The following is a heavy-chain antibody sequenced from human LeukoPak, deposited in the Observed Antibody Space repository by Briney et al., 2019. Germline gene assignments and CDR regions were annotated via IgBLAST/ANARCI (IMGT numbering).Heavy chain of an antibody. CDR3: ARDWRYWGRPPSGRPYYGMDV. Sequence: GASVKVSCKASGYTFTSYGISWVRQAPGQGLEWMGWISAYNGNTNYAQKLQGRVTMTTDTSTSTAYMELRSLRSDDTAVYYCARDWRYWGRPPSGRPYYGMDVWGQGTTVTVSS. CDR1: GYTFTSYG. V-gene: IGHV1-18*01. CDR2: ISAYNGNT. D-gene: IGHD3-16*01. J-gene: IGHJ6*02.